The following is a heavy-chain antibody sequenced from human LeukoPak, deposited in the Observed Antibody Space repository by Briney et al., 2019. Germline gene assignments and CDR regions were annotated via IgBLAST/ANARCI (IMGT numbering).Heavy chain of an antibody. CDR2: ISYSGTT. D-gene: IGHD3-9*01. Sequence: SETLSLTCTVSSASINSSPYFWAWIRQSPGKGLEWIGTISYSGTTYYNPSLTSRVTISVDTSKNRFSLKLSSVTAADTAVYYCARLTEDILTGPRPSGSSGYYYYMDVWGKGTTVTISS. CDR3: ARLTEDILTGPRPSGSSGYYYYMDV. V-gene: IGHV4-39*01. CDR1: SASINSSPYF. J-gene: IGHJ6*03.